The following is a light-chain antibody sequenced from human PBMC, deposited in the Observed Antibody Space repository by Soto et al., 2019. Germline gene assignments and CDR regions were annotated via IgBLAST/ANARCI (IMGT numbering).Light chain of an antibody. V-gene: IGLV2-23*03. CDR2: EGS. CDR3: CSYAGSSTFL. CDR1: SSDVGSYNL. J-gene: IGLJ2*01. Sequence: QSVLTQPASVSGSPGQSITISCTGTSSDVGSYNLVSWYQQHPGKAPKLMIYEGSKRPSGVSNRFSGSKSGNTASLTISGLPAEGEADYYCCSYAGSSTFLFGGGTQLDRP.